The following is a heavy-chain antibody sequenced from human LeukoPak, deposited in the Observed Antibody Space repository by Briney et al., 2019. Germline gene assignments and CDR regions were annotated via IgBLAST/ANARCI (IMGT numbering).Heavy chain of an antibody. D-gene: IGHD6-6*01. J-gene: IGHJ4*02. V-gene: IGHV4-4*09. CDR3: ARTYSSSSWFDY. CDR1: GGSISSYY. CDR2: IYTSGTT. Sequence: SETLSLTCIVSGGSISSYYWSWIRQPPGKGLEWIGYIYTSGTTSYNPSLKSRVTISVDTSKNQFSLKLSSVTAADTAVYYCARTYSSSSWFDYWGQGTLVTVSS.